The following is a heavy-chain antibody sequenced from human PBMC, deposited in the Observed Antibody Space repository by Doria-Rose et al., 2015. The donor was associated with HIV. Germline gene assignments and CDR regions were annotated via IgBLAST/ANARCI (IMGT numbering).Heavy chain of an antibody. D-gene: IGHD1-26*01. Sequence: RVSCAASGFTLDDYTMHWVRQAPGKGLEWVSLISWNGATSYYADSVKGRSTISRDTSKNSLYLQMDSLRPEDTALYYCVKDVGLGIVGVNGFDIWGQGTRVTVSS. CDR2: ISWNGATS. CDR3: VKDVGLGIVGVNGFDI. J-gene: IGHJ3*02. CDR1: GFTLDDYT. V-gene: IGHV3-43D*03.